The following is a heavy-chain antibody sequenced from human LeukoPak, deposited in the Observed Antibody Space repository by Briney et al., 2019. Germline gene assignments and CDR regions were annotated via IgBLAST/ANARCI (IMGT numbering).Heavy chain of an antibody. CDR3: ARAPRGFDY. Sequence: SETLSLTCTVYGYSINSGYYWAWIRQPPGKGLEWIASIYHSGNTYYNPSLRGRVTISVDTSKNQFSLKLSSVIAADTAVYYCARAPRGFDYWGQGTLVTVSS. CDR1: GYSINSGYY. J-gene: IGHJ4*02. V-gene: IGHV4-38-2*02. CDR2: IYHSGNT.